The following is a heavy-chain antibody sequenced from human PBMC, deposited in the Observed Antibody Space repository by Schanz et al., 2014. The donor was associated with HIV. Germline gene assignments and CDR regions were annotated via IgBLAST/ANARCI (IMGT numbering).Heavy chain of an antibody. J-gene: IGHJ6*02. V-gene: IGHV3-33*01. Sequence: QVHLVESGGGVVQPGRSLRLSCVASGFTFSSYGMHWGRQGPGRGREWVAVIWNDGSDKYHADSVKGRFTISRDNSKNTLFLQMNSLRAEDTAVYYCARTTIAATGTEYYYGMDVWGQGTTVTVSS. D-gene: IGHD6-13*01. CDR3: ARTTIAATGTEYYYGMDV. CDR1: GFTFSSYG. CDR2: IWNDGSDK.